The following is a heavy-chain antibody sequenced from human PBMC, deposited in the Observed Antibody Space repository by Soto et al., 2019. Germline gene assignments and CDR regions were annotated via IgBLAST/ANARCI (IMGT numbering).Heavy chain of an antibody. V-gene: IGHV1-69*01. CDR2: IIPLFGTP. CDR3: ARDRDDYGSGNYYIPIDF. CDR1: GGIFSTYA. Sequence: QVQLVQSGAEVKKPGSSVKVSCKASGGIFSTYAISWLRQAPGHGLEWMGGIIPLFGTPNYAQRVQGRVTITADESTSTAYMELSRLRCENTAVYYGARDRDDYGSGNYYIPIDFWGQGTLVTVSS. D-gene: IGHD3-10*01. J-gene: IGHJ4*02.